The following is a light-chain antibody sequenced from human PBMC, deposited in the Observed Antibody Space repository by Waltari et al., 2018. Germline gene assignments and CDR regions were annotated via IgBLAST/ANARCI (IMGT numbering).Light chain of an antibody. CDR2: RND. V-gene: IGLV1-44*01. Sequence: QSVLTQPPSASATPGQGVLISCSGSSSNIGTNVLNWYQQLPGKAPKLLIYRNDQRPSGVPARFSGSKSGTSASLAINGLQSEDEADYYCAAWDDSLRGHWVFGGGTKVTVL. J-gene: IGLJ3*02. CDR3: AAWDDSLRGHWV. CDR1: SSNIGTNV.